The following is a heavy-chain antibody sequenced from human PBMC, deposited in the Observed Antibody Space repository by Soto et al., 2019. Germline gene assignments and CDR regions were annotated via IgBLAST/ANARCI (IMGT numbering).Heavy chain of an antibody. CDR3: ASSEHYYDSSGYYYGDAFDI. CDR1: GYTFTSYD. V-gene: IGHV1-8*01. D-gene: IGHD3-22*01. CDR2: MNPNSGNT. J-gene: IGHJ3*02. Sequence: GASVKVSCKASGYTFTSYDINWVRQATGQGLEWMGWMNPNSGNTGYAQKFQGRVTMTRNTSISTAYMELSSLRSEDTAVYYCASSEHYYDSSGYYYGDAFDIWGQGTMVTVS.